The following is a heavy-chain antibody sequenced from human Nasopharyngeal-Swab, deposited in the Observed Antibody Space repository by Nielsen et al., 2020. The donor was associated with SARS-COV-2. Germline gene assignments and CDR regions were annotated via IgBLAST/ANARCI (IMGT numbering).Heavy chain of an antibody. D-gene: IGHD6-6*01. CDR3: ARDRVIAARPDYYYGMDV. J-gene: IGHJ6*02. V-gene: IGHV4-59*01. CDR2: IYYSGST. Sequence: SETLSLTCTVSGGSISSYYWSWIRQPPGKGLEWIGYIYYSGSTNYNPSLKSRVTISVDTYKNQFSLKLSYVTDADTAVYYCARDRVIAARPDYYYGMDVWGQGTTVTVSS. CDR1: GGSISSYY.